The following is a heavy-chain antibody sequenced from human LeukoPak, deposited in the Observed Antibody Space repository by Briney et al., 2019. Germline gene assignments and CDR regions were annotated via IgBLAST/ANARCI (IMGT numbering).Heavy chain of an antibody. Sequence: GGSLRLSCAASGFTFSTYSMNWVRQAPGKGLEWVSSSSSSSSYIYYADSVEGRFAISRDNAKNSLCLQMTSLRAEDTAVYYCARDNYDFWSGELDHWGHGTLVTVSS. J-gene: IGHJ4*01. CDR2: SSSSSSYI. D-gene: IGHD3-3*01. CDR3: ARDNYDFWSGELDH. CDR1: GFTFSTYS. V-gene: IGHV3-21*01.